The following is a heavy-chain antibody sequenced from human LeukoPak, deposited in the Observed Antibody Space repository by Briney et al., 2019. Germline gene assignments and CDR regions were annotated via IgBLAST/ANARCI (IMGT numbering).Heavy chain of an antibody. CDR3: ARDLSYYDSSGYYYGYFDY. D-gene: IGHD3-22*01. J-gene: IGHJ4*02. V-gene: IGHV3-21*01. CDR2: ISSSSSYI. CDR1: GFTFSSSS. Sequence: GGSLRLSCAASGFTFSSSSMNWVRQAPGKGLEWVSSISSSSSYIYYADSVKGRFTISRDNAKNSLYLQMNSLRAEDTAVYYCARDLSYYDSSGYYYGYFDYWGQGTLVTVSS.